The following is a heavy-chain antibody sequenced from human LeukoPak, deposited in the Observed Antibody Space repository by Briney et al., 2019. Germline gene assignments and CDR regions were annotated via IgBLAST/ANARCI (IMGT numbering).Heavy chain of an antibody. CDR2: ISWGRYIL. D-gene: IGHD2-15*01. Sequence: GGSLRLSCAASGFTFDEYAMHWVRQAPGKGLEWFSGISWGRYILEYADSVRGPFTISRDNAKNSLFLQMNSLRAEDSAMYYCVRDHVGGSCVDCPLGDAFDTWGQGTMVTVSS. J-gene: IGHJ3*02. CDR1: GFTFDEYA. V-gene: IGHV3-9*01. CDR3: VRDHVGGSCVDCPLGDAFDT.